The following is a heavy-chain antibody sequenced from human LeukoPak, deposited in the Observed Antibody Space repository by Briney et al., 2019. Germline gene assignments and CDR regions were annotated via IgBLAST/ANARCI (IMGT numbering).Heavy chain of an antibody. CDR1: GGSISSYY. CDR3: ASASPYSRDYFDY. CDR2: IHYSGST. J-gene: IGHJ4*02. V-gene: IGHV4-59*08. D-gene: IGHD2-21*01. Sequence: ESSETLSLTCTVPGGSISSYYWSWIRQPPGKGLEWIGYIHYSGSTNYNPSLKSRVTISVDTSKNQFSLKLSSVTAADTAVYYCASASPYSRDYFDYWGQGTLVTVSS.